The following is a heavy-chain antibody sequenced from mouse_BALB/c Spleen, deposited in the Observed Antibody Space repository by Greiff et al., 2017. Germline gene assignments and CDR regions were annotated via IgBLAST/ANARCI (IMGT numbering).Heavy chain of an antibody. V-gene: IGHV1S137*01. CDR3: ARSYYGSSYYAMDY. CDR2: ISTYYGDA. J-gene: IGHJ4*01. Sequence: VQLQQSGAELVRPGVSVKISCKGSGYTFTDYAMHWVKQSHAKSLEWIGVISTYYGDASYNQKFKGKATMTVDKSSSTAYMELARLTSEDSAIYYCARSYYGSSYYAMDYWGQGTSVTVSS. D-gene: IGHD1-1*01. CDR1: GYTFTDYA.